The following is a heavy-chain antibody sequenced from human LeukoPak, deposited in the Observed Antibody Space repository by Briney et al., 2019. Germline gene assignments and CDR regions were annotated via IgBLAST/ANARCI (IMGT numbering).Heavy chain of an antibody. CDR3: AKAPEEGWLLLDY. Sequence: ASVKVSCKASGYAFTGYYLHWVRQAPGQGLEWMVWMNPNSGGTHFAQRFQGRVTMTRDTIISTAYMELSRLRSDDTAVYYCAKAPEEGWLLLDYWGQGTLVTVSS. CDR1: GYAFTGYY. V-gene: IGHV1-2*02. CDR2: MNPNSGGT. J-gene: IGHJ4*02. D-gene: IGHD3-22*01.